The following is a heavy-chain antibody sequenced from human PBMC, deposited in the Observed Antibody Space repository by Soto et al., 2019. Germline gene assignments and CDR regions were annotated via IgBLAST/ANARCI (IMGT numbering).Heavy chain of an antibody. V-gene: IGHV3-48*02. Sequence: VSVRLSCAASGFTFSSYSMSWGREAPVKGLGWVSYITISSSNIYYEDSVAGRFTISRDNAKNSLPLQMNSLRDEDTAVYYCARVYYYDRSALFDPWGQGTLVPVSS. CDR1: GFTFSSYS. J-gene: IGHJ5*02. CDR2: ITISSSNI. D-gene: IGHD3-22*01. CDR3: ARVYYYDRSALFDP.